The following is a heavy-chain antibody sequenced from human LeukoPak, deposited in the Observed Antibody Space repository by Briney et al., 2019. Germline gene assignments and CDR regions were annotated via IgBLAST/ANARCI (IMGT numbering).Heavy chain of an antibody. D-gene: IGHD3-10*01. CDR1: GGTFSSYA. J-gene: IGHJ4*02. Sequence: GASVKVSCKASGGTFSSYAITWVRQAPGQGLEWMGGIIPILGTANYVQKFQGRVTITADESTSTAYMELSSLRSEDTAVYYCARGGKTYYGSGTPFDYWGQGTLVTVSS. CDR3: ARGGKTYYGSGTPFDY. CDR2: IIPILGTA. V-gene: IGHV1-69*13.